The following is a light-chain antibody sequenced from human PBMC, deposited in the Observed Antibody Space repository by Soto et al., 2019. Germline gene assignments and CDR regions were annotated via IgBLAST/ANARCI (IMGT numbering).Light chain of an antibody. CDR1: QTIYSN. CDR3: QQYQNLWT. V-gene: IGKV3-15*01. J-gene: IGKJ1*01. Sequence: IQMTQSPATLSVSPGERSTLSCRASQTIYSNVAWYQQRPGQDPXXLIYRASARATGIPARFSGSGSGTEFTLTIGSLQSEDYAVYDCQQYQNLWTFGQGTKVDI. CDR2: RAS.